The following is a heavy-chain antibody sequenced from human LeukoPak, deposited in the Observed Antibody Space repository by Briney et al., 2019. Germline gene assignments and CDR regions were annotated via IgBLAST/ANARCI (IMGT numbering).Heavy chain of an antibody. V-gene: IGHV4-39*01. Sequence: SETLSLTCTVSGGSISSSTYYWGWIRQPPGKGLECVGSIYYSGSTYYNPSLKSRVTISVDTSKNQFSLKLSSVTAADTAVYYCARARYSSSWDRYYFDYWGQGTLVTVSS. CDR1: GGSISSSTYY. D-gene: IGHD6-13*01. J-gene: IGHJ4*02. CDR3: ARARYSSSWDRYYFDY. CDR2: IYYSGST.